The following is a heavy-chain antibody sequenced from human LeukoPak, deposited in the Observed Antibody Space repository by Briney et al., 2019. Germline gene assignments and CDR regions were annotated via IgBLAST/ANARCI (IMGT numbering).Heavy chain of an antibody. CDR1: GGSISSYY. J-gene: IGHJ5*02. D-gene: IGHD1-26*01. CDR3: ARASALYRRFDP. V-gene: IGHV4-34*01. Sequence: SETLSLTCTVSGGSISSYYWSWIRQPPGKGLEWIGEINHSGSTNYNPSLKSRVTISVDTSKNQFSLKLSSVTAADTAVYYCARASALYRRFDPWGQGTLVTVSS. CDR2: INHSGST.